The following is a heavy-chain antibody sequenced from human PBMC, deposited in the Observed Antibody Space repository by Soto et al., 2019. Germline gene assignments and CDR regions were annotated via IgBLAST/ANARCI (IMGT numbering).Heavy chain of an antibody. CDR3: ARGRGRYSSGWSWLDP. J-gene: IGHJ5*02. CDR1: GGTIRSPDW. CDR2: IFQSGGV. V-gene: IGHV4-4*02. D-gene: IGHD6-19*01. Sequence: SETLSLTCGVSGGTIRSPDWWTWVRQSPGKGLEWIGEIFQSGGVNYTPSLESRVTISVDKSKNQFSLTLTSVTAADTAIYFCARGRGRYSSGWSWLDPWGQGILVTVSS.